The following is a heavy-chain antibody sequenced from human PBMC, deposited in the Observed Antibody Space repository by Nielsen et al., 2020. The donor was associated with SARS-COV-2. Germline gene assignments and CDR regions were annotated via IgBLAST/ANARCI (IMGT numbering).Heavy chain of an antibody. V-gene: IGHV3-30*14. CDR2: ISYDGNNK. CDR1: GFTFRRSA. Sequence: GGSLRLSCAASGFTFRRSAMHWVRQAPGNGLEWVAIISYDGNNKYADSVKGRFTISRHISKNMLYLQMSSLRAEDTAVYYCAVATIVAYPYYGMDVWGQGTTVTVSS. CDR3: AVATIVAYPYYGMDV. J-gene: IGHJ6*02. D-gene: IGHD5-24*01.